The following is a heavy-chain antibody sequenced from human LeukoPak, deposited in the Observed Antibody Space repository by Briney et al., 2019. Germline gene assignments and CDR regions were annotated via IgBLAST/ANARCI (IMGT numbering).Heavy chain of an antibody. CDR2: INQSGST. CDR3: ARGRGFWSGYYLDY. Sequence: SETLSLTCGVYGGSLSGYYWSWIRQPPGKGLEWIGEINQSGSTNYNPPLKSRVPISVDTSKNQFSLKLSSVTAADTAGYYCARGRGFWSGYYLDYWGEGTLVTVSS. V-gene: IGHV4-34*01. D-gene: IGHD3-3*01. J-gene: IGHJ4*02. CDR1: GGSLSGYY.